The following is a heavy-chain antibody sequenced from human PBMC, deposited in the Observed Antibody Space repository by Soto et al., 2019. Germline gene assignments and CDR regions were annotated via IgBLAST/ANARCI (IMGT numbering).Heavy chain of an antibody. J-gene: IGHJ6*02. CDR3: ARVVDTAMAPNTYYYYGMDV. CDR2: IIPIFGTA. CDR1: GGTFSSYA. D-gene: IGHD5-18*01. V-gene: IGHV1-69*13. Sequence: ASVKVSCKASGGTFSSYAISWVRQAPGQGLEWMGGIIPIFGTANYAQKFQGRVTITADESTSTAYMELSSLRSEDTAVYYCARVVDTAMAPNTYYYYGMDVWGQGTTVTVSS.